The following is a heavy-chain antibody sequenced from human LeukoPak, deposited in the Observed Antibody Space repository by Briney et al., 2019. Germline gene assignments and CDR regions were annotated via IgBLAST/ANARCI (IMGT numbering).Heavy chain of an antibody. CDR3: AEGRTYSSSWLYFDY. Sequence: GGSLRLSCAASGFTFSSYAMSWVRQAPGKGLEWVSAISGSGGSTYYADSVKGRFTISRDNSKNTLYLQMNSLRAEDTAVYYCAEGRTYSSSWLYFDYWGQGTLVTVSS. J-gene: IGHJ4*02. V-gene: IGHV3-23*01. CDR1: GFTFSSYA. CDR2: ISGSGGST. D-gene: IGHD6-13*01.